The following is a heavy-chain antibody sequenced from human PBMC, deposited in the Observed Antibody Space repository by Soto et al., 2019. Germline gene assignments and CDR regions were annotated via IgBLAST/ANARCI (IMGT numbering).Heavy chain of an antibody. CDR3: VRGLGNSDH. Sequence: EVQLVESGGGLVQPGGSLRLSCVASGFTFSSYWMHWVRQVPGKEPVWVSFIDSYGSSTKYADSVRGRFTISRDNAKNTLYLLMNSLRVEDTVVYYCVRGLGNSDHWGQGTRVTVSS. CDR2: IDSYGSST. CDR1: GFTFSSYW. V-gene: IGHV3-74*03. J-gene: IGHJ4*02.